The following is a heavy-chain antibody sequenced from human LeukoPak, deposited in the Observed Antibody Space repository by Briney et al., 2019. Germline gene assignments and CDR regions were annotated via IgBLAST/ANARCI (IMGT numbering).Heavy chain of an antibody. D-gene: IGHD1-26*01. CDR1: GGPISSGSYY. CDR2: IYTSGST. Sequence: SETLSLTCTVSGGPISSGSYYWSWIRQPAGKGLEWIGRIYTSGSTNYNPSLKSRVTISVDTSKNQFSLKLSSVTAADTAVYYCARGAYSGSYWYYYYMDVWGEGTTVTVSS. J-gene: IGHJ6*03. V-gene: IGHV4-61*02. CDR3: ARGAYSGSYWYYYYMDV.